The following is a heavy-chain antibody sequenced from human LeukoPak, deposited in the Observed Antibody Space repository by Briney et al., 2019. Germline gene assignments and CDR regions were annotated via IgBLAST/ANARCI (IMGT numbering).Heavy chain of an antibody. V-gene: IGHV3-7*03. CDR1: GFTFSSYW. Sequence: GGSLRLSCAASGFTFSSYWMSWVRQAPGKGLEWVANIKQDGSEKYYVDSVKGRFTISRDNAKNSLYLQMNSLRAEDTAVYYCAKRNQYYYDSSGYYDYWGQGTLVTVSS. CDR2: IKQDGSEK. J-gene: IGHJ4*02. D-gene: IGHD3-22*01. CDR3: AKRNQYYYDSSGYYDY.